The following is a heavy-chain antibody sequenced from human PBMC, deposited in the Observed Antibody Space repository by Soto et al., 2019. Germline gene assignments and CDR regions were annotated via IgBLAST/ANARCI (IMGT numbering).Heavy chain of an antibody. CDR1: GFTVSSKY. Sequence: EVQLVESGGGLVQPGGSLRLSCAASGFTVSSKYMTWVRQAPGKGLEWVSLIQSGGTTYSADSVKGRFTISRDTSENTLHLQMDSLRVEDTSVYYCARYDVLCDGGRCFGIPLDVWGNGTTVTVSS. V-gene: IGHV3-66*01. CDR3: ARYDVLCDGGRCFGIPLDV. CDR2: IQSGGTT. D-gene: IGHD2-15*01. J-gene: IGHJ6*04.